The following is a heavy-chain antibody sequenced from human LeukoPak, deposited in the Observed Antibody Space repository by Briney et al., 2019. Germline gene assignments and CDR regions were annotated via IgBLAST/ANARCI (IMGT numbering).Heavy chain of an antibody. J-gene: IGHJ4*02. D-gene: IGHD5-24*01. V-gene: IGHV4-59*01. CDR3: ASSNGDNAFDY. Sequence: PSETLSLTCTVSGGSISSYYWSWIRQPPGKGLEWIGYIYYSGSTNYNSSLKSRVTISVDTSKNQFSLKLNSVTAADTAVYYCASSNGDNAFDYWGQETLVTVSS. CDR1: GGSISSYY. CDR2: IYYSGST.